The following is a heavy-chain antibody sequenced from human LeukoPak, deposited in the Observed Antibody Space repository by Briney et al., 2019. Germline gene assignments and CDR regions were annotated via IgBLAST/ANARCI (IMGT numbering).Heavy chain of an antibody. Sequence: SETLSLTCTVSGGSISSYYWSWIRQPAGKGLEWIGRIYTRGSTNYNPSLKSRVTMSVDTSKNQFSLKLSSVTAADTAVYYCASTPVTYYDYIWGSSSDAFDIWGQGTMVTVSS. CDR3: ASTPVTYYDYIWGSSSDAFDI. V-gene: IGHV4-4*07. CDR2: IYTRGST. CDR1: GGSISSYY. D-gene: IGHD3-16*01. J-gene: IGHJ3*02.